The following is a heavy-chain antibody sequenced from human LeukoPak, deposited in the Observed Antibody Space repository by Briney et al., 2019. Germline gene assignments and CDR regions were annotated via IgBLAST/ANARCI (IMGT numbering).Heavy chain of an antibody. CDR3: ARQEGALAGMLAY. Sequence: GESLKISCKGSGYSFTNYWIGWVRQMPGKGLEWMGIIYPDDSDTRYSPSFQGQVTISADKSISTAYLQWSSLKASDTAMYYCARQEGALAGMLAYWGQGTLVTVSS. CDR2: IYPDDSDT. V-gene: IGHV5-51*01. CDR1: GYSFTNYW. D-gene: IGHD6-19*01. J-gene: IGHJ4*02.